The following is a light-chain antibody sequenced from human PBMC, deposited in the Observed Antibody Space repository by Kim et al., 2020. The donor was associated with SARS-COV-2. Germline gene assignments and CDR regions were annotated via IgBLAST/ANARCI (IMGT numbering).Light chain of an antibody. CDR1: QSISSW. Sequence: DIQMTQSPSTLSASVGDRVTITCRASQSISSWLAWYQQKPGKAPKLLIYKASSLEGGVPSRFSGSGSGTEFTLTISSLQPDDFATYYCQQWTFGQGTKVDIK. CDR2: KAS. J-gene: IGKJ1*01. V-gene: IGKV1-5*03. CDR3: QQWT.